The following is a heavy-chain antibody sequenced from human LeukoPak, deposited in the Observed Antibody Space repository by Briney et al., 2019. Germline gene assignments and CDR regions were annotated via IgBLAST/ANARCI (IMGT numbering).Heavy chain of an antibody. Sequence: GASVKVSCKASGYTFTSYYMHWVRQAPGQGLEGMGIINPSGGSPSYAQKFQGRVTMTRDMSTSTVYMELSSLRSEDTAVYYCGRGSGGNSLPETDYFQHWGQGTLVTVSS. V-gene: IGHV1-46*01. J-gene: IGHJ1*01. CDR3: GRGSGGNSLPETDYFQH. D-gene: IGHD4-23*01. CDR2: INPSGGSP. CDR1: GYTFTSYY.